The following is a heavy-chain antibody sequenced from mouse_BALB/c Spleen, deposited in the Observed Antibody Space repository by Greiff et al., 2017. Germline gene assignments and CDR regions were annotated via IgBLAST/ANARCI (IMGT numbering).Heavy chain of an antibody. Sequence: EVQRVESGGGLVLPGGSLKLSCAASGFTFSSYTMSWVRQTPEKRLEWVATISSGGSYTYYPDSVKGRFTISRDNAKNTLYLQMSSLRSEDTAMYYCALSDYYGSRGDFDVWGAGTTVTVSS. D-gene: IGHD1-1*01. V-gene: IGHV5-9-3*01. CDR3: ALSDYYGSRGDFDV. J-gene: IGHJ1*01. CDR1: GFTFSSYT. CDR2: ISSGGSYT.